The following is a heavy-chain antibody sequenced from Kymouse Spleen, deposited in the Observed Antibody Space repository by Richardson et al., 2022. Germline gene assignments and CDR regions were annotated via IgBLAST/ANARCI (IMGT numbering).Heavy chain of an antibody. CDR1: GFTFSSYG. CDR2: IWYDGSNK. V-gene: IGHV3-33*01. J-gene: IGHJ5*02. Sequence: QVQLVESGGGVVQPGRSLRLSCAASGFTFSSYGMHWVRQAPGKGLEWVAVIWYDGSNKYYADSVKGRFTISRDNSKNTLYLQMNSLRAEDTAVYYCARDYYGSGSYPNWFDPWGQGTLVTVSS. D-gene: IGHD3-10*01. CDR3: ARDYYGSGSYPNWFDP.